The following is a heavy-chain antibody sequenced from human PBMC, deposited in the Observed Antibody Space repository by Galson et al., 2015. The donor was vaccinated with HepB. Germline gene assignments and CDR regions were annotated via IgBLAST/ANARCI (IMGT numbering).Heavy chain of an antibody. CDR3: ARDIVVVPAALGAFDY. Sequence: SLRLSCAASGFTFSSYSMNWVRQAPGKGLEWVSSISSSSSYIYYADSVKGRFTISRDNAKNSLYLQMNSLRAEDTAVYYCARDIVVVPAALGAFDYWGQGTLVTVSS. J-gene: IGHJ4*02. CDR1: GFTFSSYS. D-gene: IGHD2-2*01. V-gene: IGHV3-21*01. CDR2: ISSSSSYI.